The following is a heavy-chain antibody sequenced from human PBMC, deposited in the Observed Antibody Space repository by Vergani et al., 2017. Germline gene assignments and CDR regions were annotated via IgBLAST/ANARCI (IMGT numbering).Heavy chain of an antibody. CDR2: FDPEEGVT. CDR3: ATAISIAAAVTFAY. D-gene: IGHD6-13*01. CDR1: GYTVTELS. V-gene: IGHV1-24*01. J-gene: IGHJ4*02. Sequence: VQLVQSGAEVKKPGASVKVSCKVSGYTVTELSMHWVRQAPGKGGEWMGGFDPEEGVTKYAQKFQGRVTMTEETSTATAYMHLSSLRSEDTAVYYCATAISIAAAVTFAYWGQGSLVTVSS.